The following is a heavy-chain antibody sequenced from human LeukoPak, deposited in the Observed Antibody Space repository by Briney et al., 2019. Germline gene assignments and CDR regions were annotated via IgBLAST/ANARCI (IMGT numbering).Heavy chain of an antibody. V-gene: IGHV3-74*01. CDR2: INSDGSST. Sequence: GGSLRLFCAASGFTFSRYWMHWVRQAPGKGLVWVSRINSDGSSTTYADSVKGRFTISRDNAKNTLYLQMNSLRAEDTAVYYCAREVASGTGKDYWGQGTLVTVSS. CDR3: AREVASGTGKDY. J-gene: IGHJ4*02. D-gene: IGHD3-10*01. CDR1: GFTFSRYW.